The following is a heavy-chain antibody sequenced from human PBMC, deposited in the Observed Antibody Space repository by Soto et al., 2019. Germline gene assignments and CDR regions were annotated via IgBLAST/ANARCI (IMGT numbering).Heavy chain of an antibody. V-gene: IGHV1-69*06. CDR1: GGTFSSNS. D-gene: IGHD3-16*01. CDR3: ARAVLSSSRPSYYEYGMDV. CDR2: IIPLFGTT. J-gene: IGHJ6*02. Sequence: SVKVSCKASGGTFSSNSINWVRQAPGQGLEWMGSIIPLFGTTDYAQNFQGRVTISADKFTNTAYMELSSLRSEDTAVYFCARAVLSSSRPSYYEYGMDVWGQGTTVTVSS.